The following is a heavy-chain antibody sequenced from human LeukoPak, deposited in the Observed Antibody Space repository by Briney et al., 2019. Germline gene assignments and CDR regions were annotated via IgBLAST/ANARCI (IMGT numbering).Heavy chain of an antibody. CDR2: IYKSGST. CDR1: GESINPYY. D-gene: IGHD2/OR15-2a*01. J-gene: IGHJ6*03. Sequence: SETLSLTCTVSGESINPYYWNWVRQPAGKGLEWIGHIYKSGSTNYNPSLKSRVTMSLDTSKNQFSLKLRSVTAADTAVYFCARSFLDYMDVWGKGTTVTVSS. V-gene: IGHV4-4*07. CDR3: ARSFLDYMDV.